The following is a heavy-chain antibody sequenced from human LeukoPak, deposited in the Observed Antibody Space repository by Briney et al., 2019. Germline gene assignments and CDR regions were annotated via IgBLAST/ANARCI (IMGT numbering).Heavy chain of an antibody. J-gene: IGHJ4*02. Sequence: ASVKVSCKASGYTFTGYYMHWVRQAPGQGLEWMGWINPNSGGTDYAQKFQGRVTLTRDTSLSTAYMELSRLRSDDTAIYYCARPGYSGYDLGYWGQGTLVTVSS. V-gene: IGHV1-2*02. CDR1: GYTFTGYY. D-gene: IGHD5-12*01. CDR3: ARPGYSGYDLGY. CDR2: INPNSGGT.